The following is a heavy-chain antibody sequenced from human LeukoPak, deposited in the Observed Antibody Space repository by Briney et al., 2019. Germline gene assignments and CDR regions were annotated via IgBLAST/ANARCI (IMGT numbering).Heavy chain of an antibody. J-gene: IGHJ4*02. CDR2: IYYSGST. Sequence: PSETLSLTCTVSGGSISSSSYYWGWIRQPPGKGLEWIGSIYYSGSTYYNPSLKSRVTIVVDTSKNQFSLKLSSVTAADTAVYYCARFDGDSSGYDYWGQGTLVTVSS. CDR3: ARFDGDSSGYDY. CDR1: GGSISSSSYY. V-gene: IGHV4-39*07. D-gene: IGHD3-22*01.